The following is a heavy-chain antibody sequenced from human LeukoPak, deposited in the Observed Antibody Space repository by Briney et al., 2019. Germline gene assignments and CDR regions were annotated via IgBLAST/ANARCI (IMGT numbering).Heavy chain of an antibody. J-gene: IGHJ4*02. CDR1: GFTFSSYW. D-gene: IGHD3-16*02. Sequence: GGSLRLSCTASGFTFSSYWMNWVRQAPGKGLEWVANIKQDGSEKYYVDSVKGRFTISRDNSRNTLYLQMNSLRAEDTAVYYCAKGLYDYVWGSYPTLFDYWGQGTLVTVSS. CDR3: AKGLYDYVWGSYPTLFDY. CDR2: IKQDGSEK. V-gene: IGHV3-7*03.